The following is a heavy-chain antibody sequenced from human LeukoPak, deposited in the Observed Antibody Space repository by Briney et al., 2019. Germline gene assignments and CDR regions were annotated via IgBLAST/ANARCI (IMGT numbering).Heavy chain of an antibody. Sequence: ASVKVSCKASGYTFNSYGFTWVRQAPGQGLEWMGWMNPANGNTNYAQKVQGRVTMTTDTSTSTVYMELRSLRCDDTAVYYCARVPTAQPFDPWGQGTLVTVSS. CDR3: ARVPTAQPFDP. CDR1: GYTFNSYG. J-gene: IGHJ5*02. V-gene: IGHV1-18*01. D-gene: IGHD4/OR15-4a*01. CDR2: MNPANGNT.